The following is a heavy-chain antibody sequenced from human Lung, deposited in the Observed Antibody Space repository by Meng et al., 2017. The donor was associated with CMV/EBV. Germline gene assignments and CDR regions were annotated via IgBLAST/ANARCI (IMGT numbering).Heavy chain of an antibody. J-gene: IGHJ5*02. D-gene: IGHD5-18*01. CDR3: ARHPESRYGYPMYTNWFDH. CDR2: INPNSGDT. V-gene: IGHV1-2*02. Sequence: ASXXVSXKASGYAFTGYYMHWVRQAPGQGLEWVGCINPNSGDTNFAKKFQGRVTMKRDSSISKAYIELSRLRSDNTSVYYCARHPESRYGYPMYTNWFDHWXQGNLV. CDR1: GYAFTGYY.